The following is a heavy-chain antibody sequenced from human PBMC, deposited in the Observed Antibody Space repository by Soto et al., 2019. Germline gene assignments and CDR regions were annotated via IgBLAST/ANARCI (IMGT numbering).Heavy chain of an antibody. CDR1: GFSFSNHG. V-gene: IGHV3-33*03. CDR2: IWSDASNK. CDR3: ATDGFNKPGYYYGMGV. J-gene: IGHJ6*02. Sequence: MRLSCATSGFSFSNHGMHWVRQAPGKGLEWAAAIWSDASNKYYADSGKGRFTISRDNSKNTLYLQMNTLRAEDTAVYYCATDGFNKPGYYYGMGVWGQGTTVPAAS.